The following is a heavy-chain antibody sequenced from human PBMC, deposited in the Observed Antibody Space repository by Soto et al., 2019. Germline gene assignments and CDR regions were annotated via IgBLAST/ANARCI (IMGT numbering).Heavy chain of an antibody. J-gene: IGHJ3*02. CDR1: GFRFSIYS. D-gene: IGHD1-26*01. CDR3: VREEGVVGDTSAFDI. CDR2: ITSDTNTI. V-gene: IGHV3-48*01. Sequence: EVQLVESGGGLVQPGGSLRLSCAASGFRFSIYSMNWVRQAPGKGLEWSAYITSDTNTIKYADSVKGRFTISRDNARNSVYLKMNSLRAEDTAVYYCVREEGVVGDTSAFDIWGQGTMVTVSS.